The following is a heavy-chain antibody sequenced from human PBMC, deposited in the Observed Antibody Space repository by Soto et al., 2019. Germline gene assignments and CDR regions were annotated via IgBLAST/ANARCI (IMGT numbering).Heavy chain of an antibody. J-gene: IGHJ4*02. V-gene: IGHV3-23*01. D-gene: IGHD2-21*02. CDR3: AKLNCGSDCYHLAY. CDR2: ISGRGGST. Sequence: GGSLRLSCVAAGFSFSSYAMSWVRQAPGKGLEWVSAISGRGGSTYYAESVKGRFTIPRDNSKNTLYLQMNSLRAEDTAVYYCAKLNCGSDCYHLAYWGQGTLVTVSS. CDR1: GFSFSSYA.